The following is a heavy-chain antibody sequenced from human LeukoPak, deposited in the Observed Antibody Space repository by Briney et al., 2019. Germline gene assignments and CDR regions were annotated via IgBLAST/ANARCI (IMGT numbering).Heavy chain of an antibody. CDR2: IYADGTT. Sequence: PGGSLRLSCAASGFTVSTNYMNWVRQAPGKGLEWVSVIYADGTTYYADSVKDKFSISRDNSKNTVYLQMNSLRAEDTAVYYCAKVTGYCTNGVCEGYAFDIWGQGTMVTVSS. J-gene: IGHJ3*02. V-gene: IGHV3-66*01. CDR1: GFTVSTNY. CDR3: AKVTGYCTNGVCEGYAFDI. D-gene: IGHD2-8*01.